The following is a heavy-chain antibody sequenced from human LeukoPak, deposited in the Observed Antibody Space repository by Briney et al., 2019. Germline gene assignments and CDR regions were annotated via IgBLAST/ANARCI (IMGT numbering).Heavy chain of an antibody. CDR3: ARLSYYGSGSYPDY. CDR2: IYPGDSDT. Sequence: GESLKISCECSGYSFTTYWIGWVRQMPGKGLEWMGFIYPGDSDTRYSPSFQGQVTISADKSISTAYLQWSSLKASDTAMYYCARLSYYGSGSYPDYWGQGTLVTVSS. V-gene: IGHV5-51*01. CDR1: GYSFTTYW. D-gene: IGHD3-10*01. J-gene: IGHJ4*02.